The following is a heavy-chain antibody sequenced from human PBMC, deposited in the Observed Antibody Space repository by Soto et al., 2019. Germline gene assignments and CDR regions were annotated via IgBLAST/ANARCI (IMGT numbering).Heavy chain of an antibody. CDR3: ARAVRGSYYDS. V-gene: IGHV4-30-4*01. Sequence: QVQLQESGPGLVKPSQALSLTCTVSDDSISSGDYYWSWIRQPPGKGLEWIGYIFYSGSTYYNPSLKSRLSISVDTSKNQFSLKLSSVTPADTAVYYCARAVRGSYYDSWGQGTLVTVSS. J-gene: IGHJ4*02. D-gene: IGHD1-26*01. CDR1: DDSISSGDYY. CDR2: IFYSGST.